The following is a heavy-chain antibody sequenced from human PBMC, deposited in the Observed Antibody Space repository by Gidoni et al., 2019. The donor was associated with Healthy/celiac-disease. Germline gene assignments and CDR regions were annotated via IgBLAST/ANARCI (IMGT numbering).Heavy chain of an antibody. Sequence: EVQLVQPGAEAKKPGATGNISCKGSGSTFTDYYMHWVQQAPGKGLEWMGLVDPEDGETIYAEKFQVRVTITADTSTDTAYMELSSLRSEDTAVYYCASSSIRFLEWLPGPPWGQGTLVTVSS. D-gene: IGHD3-3*01. CDR3: ASSSIRFLEWLPGPP. J-gene: IGHJ5*02. CDR1: GSTFTDYY. CDR2: VDPEDGET. V-gene: IGHV1-69-2*01.